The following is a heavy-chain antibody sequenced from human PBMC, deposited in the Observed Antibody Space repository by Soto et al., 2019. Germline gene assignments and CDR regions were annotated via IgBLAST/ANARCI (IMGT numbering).Heavy chain of an antibody. D-gene: IGHD5-12*01. CDR1: GGSINTFY. CDR2: IFSSGST. Sequence: PSETLSLTCTVSGGSINTFYWSWVRQPAGKGLEWIGRIFSSGSTNFNPSLESRVAMSVDTSKNHFSLNLSSVTAADMAVYYCAREGSYSAYNFAHGIQLWSFDFWGQGALVTVSS. V-gene: IGHV4-4*07. CDR3: AREGSYSAYNFAHGIQLWSFDF. J-gene: IGHJ4*02.